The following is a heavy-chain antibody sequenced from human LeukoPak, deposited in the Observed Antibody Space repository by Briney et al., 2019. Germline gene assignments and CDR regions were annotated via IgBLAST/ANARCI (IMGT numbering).Heavy chain of an antibody. D-gene: IGHD3-22*01. V-gene: IGHV4-4*07. CDR1: GASISSYY. Sequence: PSETLSLTCTVSGASISSYYWSWIRQPAGKGPEWIGRIYGSGATDYNPSLKSRVTMSVDTAKNQFSLKLSSVTAADTAVYYCARGRYYYDSSGYYPRVFYFDYWGQGTLVTVSS. CDR2: IYGSGAT. J-gene: IGHJ4*02. CDR3: ARGRYYYDSSGYYPRVFYFDY.